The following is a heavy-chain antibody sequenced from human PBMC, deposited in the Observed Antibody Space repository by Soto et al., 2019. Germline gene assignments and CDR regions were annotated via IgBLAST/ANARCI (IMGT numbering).Heavy chain of an antibody. J-gene: IGHJ3*02. CDR1: GVTFSSYA. CDR2: IIPIFGTA. V-gene: IGHV1-69*06. D-gene: IGHD1-26*01. Sequence: ASVKVSCKASGVTFSSYAISWVRQAHGQGLEWMGGIIPIFGTAKYAQKFQGRATITADKSKRTAYMELSRRRSEDTAVYYSARVERPHRAPIHHLVIGGQGTILAVAS. CDR3: ARVERPHRAPIHHLVI.